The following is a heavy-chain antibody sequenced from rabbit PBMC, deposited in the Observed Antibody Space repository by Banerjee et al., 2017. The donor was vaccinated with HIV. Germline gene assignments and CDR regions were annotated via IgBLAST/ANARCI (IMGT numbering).Heavy chain of an antibody. Sequence: QSLEESGGDLVKPGASLTLTCTASGFSFSSSYWICWVRQAPGKGLEWIACIDGGVSGSTYYANWAKGRFTISKTSSTTVTLQLTSLTVADTATYFCARDAGYAGSNLWGPGTLVTVS. V-gene: IGHV1S40*01. CDR3: ARDAGYAGSNL. CDR1: GFSFSSSYW. J-gene: IGHJ4*01. D-gene: IGHD4-2*01. CDR2: IDGGVSGST.